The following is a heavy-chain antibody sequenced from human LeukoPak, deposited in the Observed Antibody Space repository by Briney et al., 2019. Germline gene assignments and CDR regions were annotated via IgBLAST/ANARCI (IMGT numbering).Heavy chain of an antibody. D-gene: IGHD1-20*01. J-gene: IGHJ3*02. CDR3: ARDEYNWNVDAFDI. CDR1: GFTFSDYY. Sequence: GGSLRLSCAASGFTFSDYYMSWIRQAPGKGLEWVSYISSSGSTIYYADSVKGRFTISRDNAKNSLYLQMNSLRAEDTAVYYCARDEYNWNVDAFDIWGQGTVVTVSS. V-gene: IGHV3-11*01. CDR2: ISSSGSTI.